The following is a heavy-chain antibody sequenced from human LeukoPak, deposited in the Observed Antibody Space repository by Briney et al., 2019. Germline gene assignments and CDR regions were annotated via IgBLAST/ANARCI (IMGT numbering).Heavy chain of an antibody. V-gene: IGHV3-23*01. CDR1: GFNSNIYA. D-gene: IGHD1-26*01. J-gene: IGHJ6*02. Sequence: SLRLSCLAYGFNSNIYAMTWDSPPPGKGLEWDSGIRSGGGSTHYADSVNGQISNARDNSKSTPYLQVNSLRAGDTALYYCAKDRISGCLVGCNYYGMDVWGQGTTVTVSS. CDR3: AKDRISGCLVGCNYYGMDV. CDR2: IRSGGGST.